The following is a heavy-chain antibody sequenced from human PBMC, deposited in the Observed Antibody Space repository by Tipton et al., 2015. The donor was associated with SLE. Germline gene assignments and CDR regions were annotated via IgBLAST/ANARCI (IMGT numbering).Heavy chain of an antibody. Sequence: TLSLTCTVSGVSMSRGGYYWSWIRQHPGKGLECIGYIYYSGNTHYSPSLKSRVTMSVDTSKNQFSLKLSSVTAADTAVYYCARDFKGIVADYFDYWGQGTLVTVSS. CDR3: ARDFKGIVADYFDY. V-gene: IGHV4-31*03. J-gene: IGHJ4*02. CDR1: GVSMSRGGYY. D-gene: IGHD1-26*01. CDR2: IYYSGNT.